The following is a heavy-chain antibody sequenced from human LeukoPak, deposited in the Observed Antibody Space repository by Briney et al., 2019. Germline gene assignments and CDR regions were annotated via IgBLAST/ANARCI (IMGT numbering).Heavy chain of an antibody. D-gene: IGHD5-12*01. CDR2: FDPEDGET. CDR3: ASSLLVFGLRGYYYYMDV. CDR1: GYTLTELS. V-gene: IGHV1-24*01. Sequence: ASVKVSCKVSGYTLTELSMHWVRQAPGKGLEWMGVFDPEDGETIYAQKFQGRVTMTEDTSTDTAYMELSSLRSEDTAVYYCASSLLVFGLRGYYYYMDVWGKGTTVTVSS. J-gene: IGHJ6*03.